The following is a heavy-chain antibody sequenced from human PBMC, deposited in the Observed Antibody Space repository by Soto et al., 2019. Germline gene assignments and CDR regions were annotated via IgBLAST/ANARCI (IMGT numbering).Heavy chain of an antibody. V-gene: IGHV3-43*01. CDR1: GFTFDDYT. D-gene: IGHD3-22*01. Sequence: EVQLVESGGVVVQPGGSLRLSCAASGFTFDDYTMHWVRQAPGKGLEWVSPVSWDGGSAYFADSVKGRFTIPRGNSKTSLYLQINSLRTEDTALYYCAKDSSWNYYDSSAILCPAYDIWGQGTMVTVSS. J-gene: IGHJ3*02. CDR2: VSWDGGSA. CDR3: AKDSSWNYYDSSAILCPAYDI.